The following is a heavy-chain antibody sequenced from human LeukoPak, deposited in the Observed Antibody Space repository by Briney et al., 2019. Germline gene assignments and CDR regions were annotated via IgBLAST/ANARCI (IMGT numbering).Heavy chain of an antibody. CDR1: GDSIIGYY. Sequence: PSETLSLTCTVSGDSIIGYYWPWLRQSPGKRLEWIGYIYNTVDTTYNPSLESRVTISLDMSNKQFSLRLSSVTAADTAVYYCARRRYYDSTGYNPTYYFDYWGQGILVTVSS. CDR3: ARRRYYDSTGYNPTYYFDY. J-gene: IGHJ4*01. CDR2: IYNTVDT. D-gene: IGHD3-22*01. V-gene: IGHV4-59*01.